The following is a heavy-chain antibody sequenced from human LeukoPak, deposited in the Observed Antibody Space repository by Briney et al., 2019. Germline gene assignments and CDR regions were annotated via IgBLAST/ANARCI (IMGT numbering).Heavy chain of an antibody. CDR3: ARASQYDFWSGYSSYYYYYYMDV. Sequence: ASVKVSCKSSGYTFTGYYMHWVRQAPGQGLEWMGGIIPIFGTANYAQKFQGRVTITADKSTSTAYMELSSLRSEDTAVYYCARASQYDFWSGYSSYYYYYYMDVWGKGTTVTVSS. CDR2: IIPIFGTA. V-gene: IGHV1-69*06. J-gene: IGHJ6*03. CDR1: GYTFTGYY. D-gene: IGHD3-3*01.